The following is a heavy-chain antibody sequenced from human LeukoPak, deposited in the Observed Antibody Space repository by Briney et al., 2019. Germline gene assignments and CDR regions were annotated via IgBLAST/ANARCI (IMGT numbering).Heavy chain of an antibody. J-gene: IGHJ4*02. D-gene: IGHD6-13*01. CDR2: IYYGGST. CDR3: ATHWSSSSRAVEAPFDY. Sequence: SETLSLTCTVSGGSISSSSYYWGWIRQPPGKGLEWMGSIYYGGSTYYNPSLKSRVTISGATSKHQFSLKLSSVTVADTAVYYCATHWSSSSRAVEAPFDYWGQGTLVTVSS. V-gene: IGHV4-39*01. CDR1: GGSISSSSYY.